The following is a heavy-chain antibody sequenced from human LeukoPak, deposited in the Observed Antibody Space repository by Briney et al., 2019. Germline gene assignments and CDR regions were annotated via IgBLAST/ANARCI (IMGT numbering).Heavy chain of an antibody. Sequence: RHGESLEISCKGSGYSFTSYWISWVRQLPGKGLEWMGIIYPGDSDTRYSPSFQGQVTISVDTSKNQSSLKLSSVTTADTAVYYCARHRVAAAGYYFDYWGQGTLVTVSS. J-gene: IGHJ4*02. D-gene: IGHD6-13*01. CDR2: IYPGDSDT. CDR1: GYSFTSYW. CDR3: ARHRVAAAGYYFDY. V-gene: IGHV5-51*01.